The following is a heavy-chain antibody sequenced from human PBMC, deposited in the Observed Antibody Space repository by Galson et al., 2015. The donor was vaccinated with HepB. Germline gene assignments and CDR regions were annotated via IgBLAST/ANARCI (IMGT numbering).Heavy chain of an antibody. Sequence: ISGDSVSSDSATWNWIRQSPSRGLEWLGRTYYRSKWHNDYALSVKSRISINADTSKNQVSLQLNSVSPEDTAVYYCARVPLLFVDAVGYDAFDIWGQGTLVTVSS. V-gene: IGHV6-1*01. CDR1: GDSVSSDSAT. CDR2: TYYRSKWHN. CDR3: ARVPLLFVDAVGYDAFDI. D-gene: IGHD3-22*01. J-gene: IGHJ3*02.